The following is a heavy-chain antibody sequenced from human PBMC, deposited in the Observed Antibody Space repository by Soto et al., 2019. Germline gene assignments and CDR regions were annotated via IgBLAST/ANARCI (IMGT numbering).Heavy chain of an antibody. CDR2: IWYDGSNK. J-gene: IGHJ5*02. CDR3: AGEGCSSTSCYNWFDP. Sequence: GGSLRLSCAASGFTFSSYGMHWVRQAPGKGLEWVAVIWYDGSNKYYADSVKGRSTISRDNSKNTLYLQMNSLRAEDTAVYYCAGEGCSSTSCYNWFDPWGQGTLVTVSS. V-gene: IGHV3-33*01. CDR1: GFTFSSYG. D-gene: IGHD2-2*01.